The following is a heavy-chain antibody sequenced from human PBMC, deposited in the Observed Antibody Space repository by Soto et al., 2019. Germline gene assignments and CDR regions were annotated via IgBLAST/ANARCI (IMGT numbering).Heavy chain of an antibody. V-gene: IGHV1-69*13. CDR3: ARDGTLYDSSAYYYLY. D-gene: IGHD3-22*01. Sequence: ASVKVSCKASGGTFSRYTITWVRQAPGQGLEWMGGITPMFGTPNYAQKFQGRVTITADESTSTAYMELSSLRSEDTAMYYCARDGTLYDSSAYYYLYWGQGTLVTVS. CDR1: GGTFSRYT. J-gene: IGHJ4*02. CDR2: ITPMFGTP.